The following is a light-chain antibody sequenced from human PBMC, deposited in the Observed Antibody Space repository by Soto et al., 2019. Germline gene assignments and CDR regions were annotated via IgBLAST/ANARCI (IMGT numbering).Light chain of an antibody. J-gene: IGKJ1*01. CDR2: RTS. CDR1: QSVSSSY. V-gene: IGKV3-20*01. Sequence: EIVLTRSPATLSLSRGERAALSCRASQSVSSSYLAWYQQKPGQAPRLLIYRTSNRATGIPDRFSGSGSGTDFTLTISRLEPEDFAVYWCQQYDSSPRTFGQGTKVDIK. CDR3: QQYDSSPRT.